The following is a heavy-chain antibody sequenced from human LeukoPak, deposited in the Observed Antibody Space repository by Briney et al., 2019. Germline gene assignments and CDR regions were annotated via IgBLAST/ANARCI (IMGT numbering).Heavy chain of an antibody. V-gene: IGHV1-69*05. CDR2: IIPIFGTA. J-gene: IGHJ5*02. CDR3: ARAVSPNRGTDWFDP. CDR1: GGTLSRFA. D-gene: IGHD3/OR15-3a*01. Sequence: SVKVSCKASGGTLSRFAFSWVRQAPRQGLEWMGGIIPIFGTANYAQKFQGRVTMTRNTSISTAYMELSSLRSEDTAVYYCARAVSPNRGTDWFDPWGQGTLVTVSS.